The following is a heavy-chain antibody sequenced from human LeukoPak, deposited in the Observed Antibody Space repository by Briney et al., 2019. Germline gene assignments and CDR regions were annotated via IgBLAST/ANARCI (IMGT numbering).Heavy chain of an antibody. D-gene: IGHD4-11*01. Sequence: GGSLKISCKGSGYIFTDYWIGWVRQMPGKDLEWMGIIYPGDSDARYSPSFQGQVTVSADKSISTAYLQWSSLTASDTAIYYCARQFSNHYFDYWGQGTLVTVSS. CDR3: ARQFSNHYFDY. CDR1: GYIFTDYW. CDR2: IYPGDSDA. V-gene: IGHV5-51*01. J-gene: IGHJ4*02.